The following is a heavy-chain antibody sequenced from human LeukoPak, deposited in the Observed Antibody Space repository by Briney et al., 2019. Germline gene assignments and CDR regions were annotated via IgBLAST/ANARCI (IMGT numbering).Heavy chain of an antibody. CDR2: IRYDGSNK. Sequence: TGGSLRLSCAASGFTFSSYGMHWVRQAPGKGLEWVAFIRYDGSNKYYADSVKGRFTISRDNAKNSLYLQMNSLRAEDTAVYYCAREQVVVTVVDYWGQGTLVTVSS. J-gene: IGHJ4*02. D-gene: IGHD2-21*02. CDR1: GFTFSSYG. CDR3: AREQVVVTVVDY. V-gene: IGHV3-30*02.